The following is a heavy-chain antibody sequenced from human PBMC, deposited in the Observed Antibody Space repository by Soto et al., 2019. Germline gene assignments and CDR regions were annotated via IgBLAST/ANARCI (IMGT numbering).Heavy chain of an antibody. V-gene: IGHV4-34*01. CDR2: INHSGST. CDR3: ARVRLRLGRESSSVVVVAANYYGMDV. CDR1: GGSFSGYY. Sequence: SETLSLTCAVYGGSFSGYYWSWIRQPPGKGLEWIGEINHSGSTNYNPSLKSRVTISVDTSKNQFSLKLSSVTAADTAVYYCARVRLRLGRESSSVVVVAANYYGMDVWGQGTTVTVSS. J-gene: IGHJ6*02. D-gene: IGHD2-15*01.